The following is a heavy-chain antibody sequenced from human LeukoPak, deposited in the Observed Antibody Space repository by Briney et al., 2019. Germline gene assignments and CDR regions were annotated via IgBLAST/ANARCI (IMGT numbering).Heavy chain of an antibody. CDR3: ARRGPYYFDF. Sequence: GGSLRLSCAGSGFIFSNYDMTWVRQAPGKGLEYVSGVSASGSITYYPDPVKGRFTISRDNSKSTEFLQVNSLRVEDTAVYYCARRGPYYFDFWGQGTLVTVSS. J-gene: IGHJ4*02. V-gene: IGHV3-23*01. CDR1: GFIFSNYD. D-gene: IGHD3-16*01. CDR2: VSASGSIT.